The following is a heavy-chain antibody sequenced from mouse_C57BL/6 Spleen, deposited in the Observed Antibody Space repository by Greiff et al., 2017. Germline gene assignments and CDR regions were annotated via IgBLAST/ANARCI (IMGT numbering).Heavy chain of an antibody. CDR1: GYAFTNYL. CDR3: ARAIITTVVAKDFDY. CDR2: INPGSGGT. J-gene: IGHJ2*01. D-gene: IGHD1-1*01. Sequence: VQLQQSGAELVRPGTSVKVSCKASGYAFTNYLIEWVKQRPGQGLEWIGVINPGSGGTNYNEKFKGKATLTADKSSSTAYMQLSSLTSEDSAVYFGARAIITTVVAKDFDYWGQGTTLTVSS. V-gene: IGHV1-54*01.